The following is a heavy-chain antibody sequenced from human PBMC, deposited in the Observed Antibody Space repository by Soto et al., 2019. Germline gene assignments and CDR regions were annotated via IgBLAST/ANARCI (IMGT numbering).Heavy chain of an antibody. CDR1: GGSLTSNNW. CDR2: IYRTGST. D-gene: IGHD1-7*01. Sequence: QVQLQESGPGLVKPSGTLSLTCAVSGGSLTSNNWWTWIRQPPGQGLEWIGEIYRTGSTNYNPSPKSRVTISLDKSENQFSLKVTSLTAADTAVYYCASRDPGTSVDYWGQGTLVTVSS. V-gene: IGHV4-4*02. CDR3: ASRDPGTSVDY. J-gene: IGHJ4*02.